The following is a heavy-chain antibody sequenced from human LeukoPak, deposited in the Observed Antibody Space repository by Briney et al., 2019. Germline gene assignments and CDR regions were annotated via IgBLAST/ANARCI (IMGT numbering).Heavy chain of an antibody. CDR1: GYTFTGYY. D-gene: IGHD5-24*01. CDR3: ARLEMATMTVDY. CDR2: INPNSGGT. J-gene: IGHJ4*02. Sequence: ASVKVSCKASGYTFTGYYMHWVRQAPGQGLEWMGRINPNSGGTNYAQKFHGRVTMTRDTSISTAYMELSRLRSDDTAVYYCARLEMATMTVDYWGQGTLVTVSS. V-gene: IGHV1-2*06.